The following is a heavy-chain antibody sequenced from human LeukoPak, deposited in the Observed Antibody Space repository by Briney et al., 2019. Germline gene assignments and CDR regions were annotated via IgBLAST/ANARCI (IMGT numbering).Heavy chain of an antibody. CDR1: GYTFTGYY. J-gene: IGHJ3*02. CDR2: INHNSGGT. D-gene: IGHD3-10*01. CDR3: ARAMVRGVIITVNDAFDI. Sequence: ASVKVSCKASGYTFTGYYMHWVRQAPGQGLEWMGWINHNSGGTNYAQKFQGRVTMTRDTSISTAYMELSRLRSDDTAVYYCARAMVRGVIITVNDAFDIWGQGTMVTVSS. V-gene: IGHV1-2*02.